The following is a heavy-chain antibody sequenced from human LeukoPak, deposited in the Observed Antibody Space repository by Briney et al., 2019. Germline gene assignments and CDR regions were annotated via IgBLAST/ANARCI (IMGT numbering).Heavy chain of an antibody. CDR3: REERRRTSGSYGMYDYYGMDV. V-gene: IGHV4-61*03. J-gene: IGHJ6*02. CDR2: IYYSGSA. D-gene: IGHD1-26*01. Sequence: SETLSLTCTVSGGFVSSPTYYWSWVRQPPGKGLEWIGYIYYSGSANYNPSLKSRVTMSIDTSKNHFSLKLISVTAADTAVYYCREERRRTSGSYGMYDYYGMDVWGQGTTVTVSS. CDR1: GGFVSSPTYY.